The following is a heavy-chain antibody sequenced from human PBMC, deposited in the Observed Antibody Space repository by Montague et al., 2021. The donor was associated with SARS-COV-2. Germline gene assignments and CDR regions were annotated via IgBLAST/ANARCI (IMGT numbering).Heavy chain of an antibody. CDR1: GGSFSTYS. CDR2: IHHGGST. CDR3: ARLGDGVVPSPILGVGPYYSYYYMDV. J-gene: IGHJ6*03. V-gene: IGHV4-34*01. Sequence: SETLSLTCAVHGGSFSTYSWNWIRQPPGKGLEWIGEIHHGGSTNYNPSLKSRVTISADTPKNQFSLKLTSVAAADTAVHYCARLGDGVVPSPILGVGPYYSYYYMDVWGKGTTVTVSS. D-gene: IGHD3-10*01.